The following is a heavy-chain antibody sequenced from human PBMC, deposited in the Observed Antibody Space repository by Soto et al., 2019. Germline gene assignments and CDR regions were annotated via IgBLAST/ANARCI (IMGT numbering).Heavy chain of an antibody. J-gene: IGHJ6*02. CDR2: MYNTGST. Sequence: SETLSLICTVSGVPISGYYWSCIRHPPGKGLERIGYMYNTGSTVYNPSFKSRVTISVDTAKNQFSLKLNSVTAADTAVYYCARDLWGYCGTDCYPLDVWGQGTTVTVSS. V-gene: IGHV4-59*01. CDR1: GVPISGYY. CDR3: ARDLWGYCGTDCYPLDV. D-gene: IGHD2-21*02.